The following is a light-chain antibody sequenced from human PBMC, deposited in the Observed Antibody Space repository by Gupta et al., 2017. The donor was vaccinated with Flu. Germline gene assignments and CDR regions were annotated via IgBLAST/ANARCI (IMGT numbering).Light chain of an antibody. Sequence: IVLTQSPATLSLSPGETATLSCRASQSVANYLGWYQQKRGQAPRLLIYDASNRATGIPARFTGSGSGTDFTLTSSRLEPEDFVNYYWQLRSDWYTFGQGTKLEIK. J-gene: IGKJ2*01. V-gene: IGKV3-11*01. CDR3: QLRSDWYT. CDR2: DAS. CDR1: QSVANY.